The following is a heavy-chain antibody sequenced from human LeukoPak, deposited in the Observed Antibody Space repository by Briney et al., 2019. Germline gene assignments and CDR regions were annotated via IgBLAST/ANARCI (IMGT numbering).Heavy chain of an antibody. CDR2: IYHSGRT. CDR3: ARDSHYDGSDDFHDAFDS. D-gene: IGHD3-22*01. Sequence: SETLSLTCTVSGGSIRNNYWSWIRQPPGKGLEWIGYIYHSGRTNSNPSLKSRVTISVDTSKNQFSLSLSSVTAADTAVYYCARDSHYDGSDDFHDAFDSWGQGTMVTVSS. V-gene: IGHV4-59*01. J-gene: IGHJ3*02. CDR1: GGSIRNNY.